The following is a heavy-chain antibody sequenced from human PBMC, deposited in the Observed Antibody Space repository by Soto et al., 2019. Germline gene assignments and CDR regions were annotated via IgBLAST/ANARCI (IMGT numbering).Heavy chain of an antibody. Sequence: RGESLKISCKGSGYSFTSYWIGWVRQMPGKGLEWMGIIYPGDSDTRYSPSFQGQVTISADKSISTAYLQWSSLKASDTAMYYCARADCRSTSCYSPAYYYYGMDVWGQGTTVTVSS. CDR1: GYSFTSYW. CDR3: ARADCRSTSCYSPAYYYYGMDV. V-gene: IGHV5-51*01. CDR2: IYPGDSDT. D-gene: IGHD2-2*01. J-gene: IGHJ6*02.